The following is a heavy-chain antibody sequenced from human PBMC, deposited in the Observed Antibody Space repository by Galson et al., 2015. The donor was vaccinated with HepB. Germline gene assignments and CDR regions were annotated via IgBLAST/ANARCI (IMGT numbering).Heavy chain of an antibody. D-gene: IGHD2-21*01. Sequence: SLRLSCAASGFTFSSYWMSWVRQAPGKGLEWVANIKQDGSEKYYVDSVKGRFTISRDNAKNSLYLQMNSLRAEDTAVYYCARVEFSYCGGDCPKRGDAFDIWGQGTMVTVSS. CDR2: IKQDGSEK. CDR3: ARVEFSYCGGDCPKRGDAFDI. CDR1: GFTFSSYW. J-gene: IGHJ3*02. V-gene: IGHV3-7*03.